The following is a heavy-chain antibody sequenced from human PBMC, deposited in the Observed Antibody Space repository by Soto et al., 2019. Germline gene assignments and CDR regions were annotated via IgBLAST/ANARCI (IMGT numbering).Heavy chain of an antibody. CDR3: SAGYPARAVSTTPGAY. V-gene: IGHV1-69*01. D-gene: IGHD3-10*01. CDR1: GDTFSNYA. J-gene: IGHJ4*02. CDR2: IIPVFGTA. Sequence: QVQLVQSGAEVKKPGSSVTVSCKASGDTFSNYAISWVRQAPGQGLEWMGGIIPVFGTANYPQKFRGRVTITADGSTRTAYMELSSPTSGDTAVYYCSAGYPARAVSTTPGAYWGQGTLITVSS.